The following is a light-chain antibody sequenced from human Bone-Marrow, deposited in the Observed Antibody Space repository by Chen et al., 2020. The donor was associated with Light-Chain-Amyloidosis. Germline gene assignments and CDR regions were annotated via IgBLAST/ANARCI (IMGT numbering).Light chain of an antibody. CDR3: SSYTITNTLG. Sequence: QSALTQPASVSGSPGQSITISCTGTSSDVGGDNHVSWYQQHPDKAPKLMIYEVTNRPSWVPDRFSCSKSDKTASLTISGLQTEDEADYFCSSYTITNTLGFGSGTRVTVL. CDR1: SSDVGGDNH. J-gene: IGLJ1*01. V-gene: IGLV2-14*01. CDR2: EVT.